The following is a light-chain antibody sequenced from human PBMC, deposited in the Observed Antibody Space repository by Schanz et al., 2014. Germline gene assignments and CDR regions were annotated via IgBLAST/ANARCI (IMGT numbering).Light chain of an antibody. CDR1: SSDVGGYNF. V-gene: IGLV2-8*01. CDR3: VTWDDSLNAFWV. Sequence: QSALTQPPSASGSPGQSVTISCTGTSSDVGGYNFVSWYQQIPGKAPKLMIYKVTQRPSGVPDRFSGSKSGTSASLAISGLQSEDEADYYCVTWDDSLNAFWVFGGGTKLTVL. J-gene: IGLJ3*02. CDR2: KVT.